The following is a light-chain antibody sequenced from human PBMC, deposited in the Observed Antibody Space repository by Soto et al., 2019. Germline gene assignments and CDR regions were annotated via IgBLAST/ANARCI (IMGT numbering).Light chain of an antibody. V-gene: IGKV1-39*01. J-gene: IGKJ4*01. Sequence: DIQMTQSPSSVSASVGDRVTITCRASQSISSYLNWYQQKPGKAPKLLIYAASSLQSGVPSRFSGSGSGTEFTLTIISLQPDDFATYYCQQYLSYSPLTFGGGTKVDIK. CDR1: QSISSY. CDR2: AAS. CDR3: QQYLSYSPLT.